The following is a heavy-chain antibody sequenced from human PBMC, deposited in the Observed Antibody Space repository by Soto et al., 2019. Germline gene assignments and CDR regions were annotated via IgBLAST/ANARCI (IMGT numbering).Heavy chain of an antibody. Sequence: AAGKGDSKAPRYTFTKYAIGWVRQAPGQGLEWLGWIHAGNGDTRYSPKFQGRVTITRDTSASTAYMELRSLTSRDTAIFYCVTSDWAWWGQGTQVTVSS. D-gene: IGHD3-9*01. CDR3: VTSDWAW. V-gene: IGHV1-3*01. J-gene: IGHJ4*02. CDR1: RYTFTKYA. CDR2: IHAGNGDT.